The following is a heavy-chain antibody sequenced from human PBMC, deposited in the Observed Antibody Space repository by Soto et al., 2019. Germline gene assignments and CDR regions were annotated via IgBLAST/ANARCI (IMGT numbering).Heavy chain of an antibody. V-gene: IGHV3-30-3*01. J-gene: IGHJ4*02. D-gene: IGHD1-26*01. Sequence: QVQLVESGGGVVQPGRSLTLSCAASGFTFSSYVIHWFRQTPDKGLEWVAFISRDGSKAYYADSVKGRFTISRDNSKNTLYLEMNSLRAEDSAVYYCARDDEGGSDCDLGYWGQGTLVTVSS. CDR3: ARDDEGGSDCDLGY. CDR1: GFTFSSYV. CDR2: ISRDGSKA.